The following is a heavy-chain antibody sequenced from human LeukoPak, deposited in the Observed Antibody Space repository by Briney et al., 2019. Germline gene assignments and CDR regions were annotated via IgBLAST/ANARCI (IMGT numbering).Heavy chain of an antibody. CDR1: GYTFTSYG. CDR2: ISAYNGNT. Sequence: ASVKVSCKASGYTFTSYGISWVRQAPGQGLEWMGWISAYNGNTNYAQKLQGRVTMTTDTSTSTAYMELRSLRSDDTAVYYCVISRHAVAGYYFDYWGQGTLVTVSS. CDR3: VISRHAVAGYYFDY. D-gene: IGHD6-19*01. J-gene: IGHJ4*02. V-gene: IGHV1-18*01.